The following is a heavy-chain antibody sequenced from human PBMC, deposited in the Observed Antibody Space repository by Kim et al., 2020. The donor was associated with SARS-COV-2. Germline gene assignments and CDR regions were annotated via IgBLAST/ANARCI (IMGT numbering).Heavy chain of an antibody. Sequence: GGSLRLSCAASRFTFSSYGLHWVRQAPGKGLEWVAVIWYDGSNKYHADSVKGRFTISRDNSKNTLYLQMNNLRAEATAVYYCAKERRKYCSGGSCHLEYWGQGTLVTVSS. CDR1: RFTFSSYG. CDR2: IWYDGSNK. V-gene: IGHV3-33*06. D-gene: IGHD2-15*01. CDR3: AKERRKYCSGGSCHLEY. J-gene: IGHJ4*02.